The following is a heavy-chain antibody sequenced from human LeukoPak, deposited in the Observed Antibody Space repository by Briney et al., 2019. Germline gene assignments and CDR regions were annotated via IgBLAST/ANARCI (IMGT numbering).Heavy chain of an antibody. D-gene: IGHD3-22*01. Sequence: GESLKISCKGSGYSFTSYWIGWVGQMPGKGLEWMGIIYPGDSDTRYSPSFQGQVTISADKSISTAYLQWSSLKASDTAMYYCASAYYYDSSGYYYYFDYWGQGTLVTVSS. CDR2: IYPGDSDT. CDR3: ASAYYYDSSGYYYYFDY. CDR1: GYSFTSYW. J-gene: IGHJ4*02. V-gene: IGHV5-51*01.